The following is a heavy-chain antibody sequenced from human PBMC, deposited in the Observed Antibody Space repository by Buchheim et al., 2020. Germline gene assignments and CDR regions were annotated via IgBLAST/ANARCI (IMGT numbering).Heavy chain of an antibody. V-gene: IGHV4-31*03. Sequence: QVQLQESGPGLVKPSQTLSLTCTVPGGSISSGGYYWSWIRQHPGKGLEWIGYIYYSGSTYYNPSLKSRVTIPVDTSKNHFSLKLSSVTAADTAVYYCARYCSSTSCYDFDLDYWGQGTL. D-gene: IGHD2-2*01. CDR3: ARYCSSTSCYDFDLDY. CDR2: IYYSGST. CDR1: GGSISSGGYY. J-gene: IGHJ4*02.